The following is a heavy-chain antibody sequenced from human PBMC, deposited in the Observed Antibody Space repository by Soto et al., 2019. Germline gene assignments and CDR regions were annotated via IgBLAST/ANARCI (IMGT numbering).Heavy chain of an antibody. CDR3: ARESSSSELYFDY. Sequence: AVKVSCKASVGTFSSYAISWVRQAPGQGLEWMGGIIPIFGTANYAQKFQGRVTITADESTSTAYMELSSLRSEDTAVYYCARESSSSELYFDYWGQGTLVTVSS. CDR1: VGTFSSYA. CDR2: IIPIFGTA. J-gene: IGHJ4*02. D-gene: IGHD6-6*01. V-gene: IGHV1-69*13.